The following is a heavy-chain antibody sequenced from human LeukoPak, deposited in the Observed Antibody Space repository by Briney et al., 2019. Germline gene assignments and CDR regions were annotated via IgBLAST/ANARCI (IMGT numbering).Heavy chain of an antibody. V-gene: IGHV3-21*01. Sequence: PVGSLRLSCAASGFTFSSYSMNWVRQAPGKGLEWVSSISSSSSYIYYADSVKGRFTISRDNAKNSLYLQMNSLRAEDTAVYYCAIDEDCSSTSCTDYWGQGTLVTVSS. CDR3: AIDEDCSSTSCTDY. CDR2: ISSSSSYI. J-gene: IGHJ4*02. D-gene: IGHD2-2*01. CDR1: GFTFSSYS.